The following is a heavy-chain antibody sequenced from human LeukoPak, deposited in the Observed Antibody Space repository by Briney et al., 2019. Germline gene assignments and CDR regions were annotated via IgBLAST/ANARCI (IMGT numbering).Heavy chain of an antibody. D-gene: IGHD3-22*01. CDR2: IYSGGST. Sequence: PGGSLRLSCAASGFTFSNYGMSWVRQAPGKGLEWVSVIYSGGSTYYADSVKGRFTISRDNSKNTLYLQMNSLRAEDTAVYYCARGSSYYYGYWGQGTLVTVSS. CDR1: GFTFSNYG. CDR3: ARGSSYYYGY. V-gene: IGHV3-53*01. J-gene: IGHJ4*02.